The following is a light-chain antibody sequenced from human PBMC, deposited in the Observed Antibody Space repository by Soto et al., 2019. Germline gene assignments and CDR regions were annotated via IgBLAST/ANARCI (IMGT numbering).Light chain of an antibody. CDR3: QVWDSSTYV. CDR1: NIGTKN. CDR2: RDN. V-gene: IGLV3-9*01. J-gene: IGLJ1*01. Sequence: SYELTQPLSVSVALGQTARLTCGGDNIGTKNVHWYQQKPGQAPVLVIYRDNDRPSGIPERFSGSNSGNTATLTITRAQAGDEADYYCQVWDSSTYVFGPGTKVTVL.